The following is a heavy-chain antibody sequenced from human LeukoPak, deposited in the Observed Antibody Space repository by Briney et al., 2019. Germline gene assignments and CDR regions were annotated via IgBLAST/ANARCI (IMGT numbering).Heavy chain of an antibody. V-gene: IGHV1-2*02. Sequence: ASVKVSCKASGGTFSSYAISWVRQAPGQGLEWMGWINPNSGGTNYAQKFQGRVTMTRDTSISTAYMELSRLRSDDTAVYYCARSYKWNYVTFDYWGQGTLVTVSS. D-gene: IGHD1-7*01. CDR3: ARSYKWNYVTFDY. J-gene: IGHJ4*02. CDR1: GGTFSSYA. CDR2: INPNSGGT.